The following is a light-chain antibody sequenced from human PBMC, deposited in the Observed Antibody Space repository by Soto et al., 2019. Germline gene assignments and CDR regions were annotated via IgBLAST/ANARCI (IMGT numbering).Light chain of an antibody. CDR3: QKYNSAPPLT. Sequence: DIQMTQSPSSLSASVGDRVTITCRASQGISNYLAWYQQKPWKVPKLLIYAASTLQSGVPSRFSGSGSGTDFTLTIRSLQPEDVATYYCQKYNSAPPLTFGGGTKVEIK. J-gene: IGKJ4*01. V-gene: IGKV1-27*01. CDR1: QGISNY. CDR2: AAS.